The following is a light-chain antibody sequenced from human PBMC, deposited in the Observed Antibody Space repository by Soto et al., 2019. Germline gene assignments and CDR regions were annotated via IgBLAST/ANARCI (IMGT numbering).Light chain of an antibody. CDR1: QSVSSN. J-gene: IGKJ4*01. V-gene: IGKV3-15*01. CDR2: GVS. CDR3: QQYNNWPPLT. Sequence: ERIMTQSPATLSVSPGESATLSCRASQSVSSNLAWYQQKPGQAPRLLIYGVSTRATGITARFSGSGSETKFTITISSLQSEDFAVYYCQQYNNWPPLTFGGGTKVEIK.